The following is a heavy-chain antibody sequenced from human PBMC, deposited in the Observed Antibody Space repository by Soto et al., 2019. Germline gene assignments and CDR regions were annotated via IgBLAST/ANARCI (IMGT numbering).Heavy chain of an antibody. CDR2: INHSGST. Sequence: PSDTLSLTCAVYGGSFSGYYWSWIRQPPGKGLEWIGEINHSGSTNYNPSLKSRVTISVDTSKNQFSLKLSSVTAADTAVYYCARGGNVVVTATLYYYYYGMDVWGQGTTVTVSS. CDR1: GGSFSGYY. D-gene: IGHD2-21*02. CDR3: ARGGNVVVTATLYYYYYGMDV. V-gene: IGHV4-34*01. J-gene: IGHJ6*02.